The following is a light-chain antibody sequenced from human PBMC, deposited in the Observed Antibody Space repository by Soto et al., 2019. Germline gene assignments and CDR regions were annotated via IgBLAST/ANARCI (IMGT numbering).Light chain of an antibody. CDR2: KIS. CDR3: MQGRQFPYT. CDR1: QSLVHKDGNTY. J-gene: IGKJ2*01. Sequence: DIVMTQTPLSLSVTLGQTASISCRSSQSLVHKDGNTYLSWLHQRPGQPPRLLIYKISKRFSGVPDRFSGSGAGTDFTLKISRVESEDVGVYYCMQGRQFPYTFGQGTKLEIK. V-gene: IGKV2-24*01.